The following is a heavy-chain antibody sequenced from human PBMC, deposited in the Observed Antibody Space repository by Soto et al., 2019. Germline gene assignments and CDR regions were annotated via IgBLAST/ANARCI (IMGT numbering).Heavy chain of an antibody. CDR1: GYTFTGYY. V-gene: IGHV1-2*02. D-gene: IGHD2-2*01. J-gene: IGHJ5*02. CDR2: INPNSGGT. CDR3: ARAAQLTAHNWFDT. Sequence: ASVKVSCKASGYTFTGYYMHWVRQAPGQGLGWMGWINPNSGGTNYAQKFQGRVTMTRDTSISTAYMELSRLRSDDTAVYYCARAAQLTAHNWFDTWGQGTLFTASS.